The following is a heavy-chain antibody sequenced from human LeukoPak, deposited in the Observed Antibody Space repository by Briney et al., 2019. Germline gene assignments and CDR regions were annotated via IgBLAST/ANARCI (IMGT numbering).Heavy chain of an antibody. CDR2: ISCSRYT. J-gene: IGHJ6*03. D-gene: IGHD2-2*01. Sequence: GGSLRLSCEASGFTFGSFAMSWVRQAPGKGVEWGSGISCSRYTYYAYSVKGRFTISRHHSNNTLYIEMNSLRAEDTALYFCAKDGSWGDYQFYFYMDVWGKGTTVTVS. V-gene: IGHV3-23*01. CDR1: GFTFGSFA. CDR3: AKDGSWGDYQFYFYMDV.